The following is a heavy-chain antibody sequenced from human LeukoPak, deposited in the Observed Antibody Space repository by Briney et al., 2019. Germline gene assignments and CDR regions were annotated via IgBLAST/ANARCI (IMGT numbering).Heavy chain of an antibody. V-gene: IGHV3-21*01. J-gene: IGHJ6*02. CDR3: AREDGYYDSSGYYYYYGMDV. D-gene: IGHD3-22*01. CDR2: ISSSSSYI. Sequence: GGSLRLSCAASGFTFSRYEMKWVRQAPGKGLEWVSSISSSSSYIYYADSVKGRFTISRDNAKNSLYLQMNSLRAEDTAVYYCAREDGYYDSSGYYYYYGMDVWGQGTTVTVS. CDR1: GFTFSRYE.